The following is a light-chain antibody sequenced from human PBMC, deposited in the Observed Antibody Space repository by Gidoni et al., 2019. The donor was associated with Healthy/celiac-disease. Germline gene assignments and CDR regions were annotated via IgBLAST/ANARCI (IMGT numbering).Light chain of an antibody. Sequence: EIVMTQSPATLSVSPEEIATLSCRTSQTVSSNLAWYQQKPGQAPRLLIYGASTRATGIPARFSGSGSGTEFTLTISRLQSEDFAVYYCQQYNNWPTWTFGQGTKVEIK. CDR3: QQYNNWPTWT. J-gene: IGKJ1*01. CDR2: GAS. CDR1: QTVSSN. V-gene: IGKV3-15*01.